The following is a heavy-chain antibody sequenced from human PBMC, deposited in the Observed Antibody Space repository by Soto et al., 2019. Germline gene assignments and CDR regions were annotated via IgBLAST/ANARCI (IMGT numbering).Heavy chain of an antibody. D-gene: IGHD5-18*01. J-gene: IGHJ6*02. Sequence: GGSLRLSCAASGFTFSSYGMHWVRQAPGKGLEGVAVISYDGSNKYYADSVKGRFTISRDNSKNTLYLQMNSLRAEDTAVYYCAKFVQQLWSYYYGMDVWGQGTTVTVS. CDR2: ISYDGSNK. CDR3: AKFVQQLWSYYYGMDV. V-gene: IGHV3-30*18. CDR1: GFTFSSYG.